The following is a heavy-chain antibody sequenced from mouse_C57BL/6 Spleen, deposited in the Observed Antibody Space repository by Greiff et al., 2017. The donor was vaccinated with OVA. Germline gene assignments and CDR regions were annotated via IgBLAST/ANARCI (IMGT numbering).Heavy chain of an antibody. D-gene: IGHD4-1*01. CDR2: ISYDGSN. V-gene: IGHV3-6*01. J-gene: IGHJ1*03. CDR1: GYSITSGYY. Sequence: EVQRVESGPGLVKPSQSLSLTCSVTGYSITSGYYWNWIRQFPGNKLEWMGYISYDGSNNYNPSLKNRISITRDTSKNQFFLKLNSVTTEDTATYYCARTNWDGRYFDVWGTGTTVTVSS. CDR3: ARTNWDGRYFDV.